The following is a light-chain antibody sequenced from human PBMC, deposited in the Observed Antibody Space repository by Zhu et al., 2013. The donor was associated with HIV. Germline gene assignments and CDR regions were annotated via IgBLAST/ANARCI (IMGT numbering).Light chain of an antibody. CDR2: DAS. CDR1: QSVIGNY. V-gene: IGKV3-11*01. Sequence: EIVLTQSPGTLSLSPGERATLSCRASQSVIGNYLAWYQQKPGQAPRLLIYDASNRATGIPARFSGSGSGTDFTLTISSLEPEDFAVYYCQQRSNWPLTFGGGTKVEIK. J-gene: IGKJ4*01. CDR3: QQRSNWPLT.